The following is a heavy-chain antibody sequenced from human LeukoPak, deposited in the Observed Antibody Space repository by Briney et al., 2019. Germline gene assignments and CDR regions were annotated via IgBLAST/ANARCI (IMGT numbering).Heavy chain of an antibody. J-gene: IGHJ6*03. D-gene: IGHD4-17*01. CDR2: ICSSSSTI. CDR1: GFTFSSYS. Sequence: GGSLRLSCAASGFTFSSYSMNWVRQAPGEGLEGVSYICSSSSTIYYADSVKGRFTTSRDNAKTSLYLQMNGLRAEDTAVYYCARAANDYGDNYYYYYMDVWGKGTTVTISS. CDR3: ARAANDYGDNYYYYYMDV. V-gene: IGHV3-48*01.